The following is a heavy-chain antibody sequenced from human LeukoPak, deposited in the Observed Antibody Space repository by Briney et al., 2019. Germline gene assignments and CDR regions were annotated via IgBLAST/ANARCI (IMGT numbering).Heavy chain of an antibody. CDR1: GFTFDDYA. CDR3: AKDIRSVAGTLDY. CDR2: ISWNSGNI. Sequence: GGSLRLSCAASGFTFDDYAMHWVRQALGKGLEWVSGISWNSGNIGYADSVKGRFTISRDNAKNSLYLQMNSLRAEDMALYYCAKDIRSVAGTLDYWGQGALVTVSS. D-gene: IGHD6-19*01. V-gene: IGHV3-9*03. J-gene: IGHJ4*02.